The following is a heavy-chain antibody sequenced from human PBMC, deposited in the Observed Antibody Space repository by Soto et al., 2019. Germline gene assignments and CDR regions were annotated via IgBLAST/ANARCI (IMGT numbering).Heavy chain of an antibody. CDR2: INAGNGNT. D-gene: IGHD6-19*01. CDR1: GYTFTSYA. J-gene: IGHJ6*02. Sequence: ASVKVSCKASGYTFTSYAMHWVRQAPGQRLEWMGWINAGNGNTKYSQKFQGRVTITRDTSASTAYMELSSLRSEDTAVYYCARGGSGWYGGEYYYYGMDVWGQGTTVTVSS. V-gene: IGHV1-3*01. CDR3: ARGGSGWYGGEYYYYGMDV.